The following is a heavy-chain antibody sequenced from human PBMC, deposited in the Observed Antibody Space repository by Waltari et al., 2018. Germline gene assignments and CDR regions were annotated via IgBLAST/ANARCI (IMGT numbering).Heavy chain of an antibody. Sequence: QLELQESGPGLVKPSETLSLTCSVSGGPIRRGGYYWVWIRQPPGKGLEWIGSIYYSGTTYYNPSLNSRVTISVDTSKNQFSLKLTSVTAADTAMYFCARQSYYDESGHDWGQGTLVTVSS. CDR1: GGPIRRGGYY. CDR2: IYYSGTT. V-gene: IGHV4-39*01. CDR3: ARQSYYDESGHD. D-gene: IGHD3-22*01. J-gene: IGHJ4*02.